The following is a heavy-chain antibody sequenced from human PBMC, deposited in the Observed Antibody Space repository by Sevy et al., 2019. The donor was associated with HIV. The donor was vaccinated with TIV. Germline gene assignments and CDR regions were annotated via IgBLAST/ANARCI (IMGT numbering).Heavy chain of an antibody. CDR3: AREGLGYCSSTSCHIAYNWFDP. D-gene: IGHD2-2*01. CDR1: GYTFTSYY. V-gene: IGHV1-46*03. Sequence: ASVKVSCKSSGYTFTSYYMHWVRQAPGQGLEWMGIINPSGGSTSYAQKFQGRVTMTRDTSTSTVYMELSSLRSEDTAVYYCAREGLGYCSSTSCHIAYNWFDPWGQGTLVTVSS. CDR2: INPSGGST. J-gene: IGHJ5*02.